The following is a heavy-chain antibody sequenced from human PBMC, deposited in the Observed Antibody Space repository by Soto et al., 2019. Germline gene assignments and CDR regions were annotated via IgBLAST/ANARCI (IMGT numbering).Heavy chain of an antibody. V-gene: IGHV1-69*13. CDR2: IVPLFATA. J-gene: IGHJ1*01. Sequence: SVKVSCKASGGTFSSYAISWVRQAPGQRLEWMGGIVPLFATANYAQKFQGRVTITADESTSTAYMELSSLRSEDTAIYYCATEALCGGGDCYSIHFQPWGQGTLVTVSS. CDR1: GGTFSSYA. CDR3: ATEALCGGGDCYSIHFQP. D-gene: IGHD2-21*02.